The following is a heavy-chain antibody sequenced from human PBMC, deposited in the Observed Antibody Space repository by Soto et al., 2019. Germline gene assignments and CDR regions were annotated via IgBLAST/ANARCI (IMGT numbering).Heavy chain of an antibody. V-gene: IGHV4-30-2*01. CDR3: ARLQFGEGFDY. D-gene: IGHD3-10*01. CDR2: ILHTGGT. J-gene: IGHJ4*02. CDR1: GGSISGGGFS. Sequence: PSETLSLTCAVSGGSISGGGFSWSWIRQPPGKGLEWIGYILHTGGTQYNPSVKIRVSMSVDKAKNQFSLHLTSVTAADTAVYYCARLQFGEGFDYWGQGALVTVSS.